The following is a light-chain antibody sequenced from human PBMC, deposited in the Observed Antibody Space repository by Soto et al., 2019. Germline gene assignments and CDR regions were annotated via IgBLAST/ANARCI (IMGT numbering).Light chain of an antibody. J-gene: IGKJ1*01. CDR1: QSLTNSF. Sequence: EFVLTQSPGTLSLSPGERATLSCRASQSLTNSFIAWYQQRPGQAPRLLIYDTSSRASGIPDRFSGSGSGTDFTLTISRLEPEDFAVYYCQQYGGTPQTFGQGTKVDIK. CDR3: QQYGGTPQT. V-gene: IGKV3-20*01. CDR2: DTS.